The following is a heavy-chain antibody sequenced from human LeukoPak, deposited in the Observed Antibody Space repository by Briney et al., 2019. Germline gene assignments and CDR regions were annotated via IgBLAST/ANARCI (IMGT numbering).Heavy chain of an antibody. CDR1: GYTFSNNW. CDR2: IYPGDFDT. CDR3: ARLFRVGPIPRGYIDY. V-gene: IGHV5-51*01. Sequence: GESLKISCRGSGYTFSNNWIGWVRQMPGKGLEWMGIIYPGDFDTRYSPSFQGQVTISVDKSISAAYLQCSSLKASGSAMYYCARLFRVGPIPRGYIDYWGQGTLVTVSS. J-gene: IGHJ4*02. D-gene: IGHD1-26*01.